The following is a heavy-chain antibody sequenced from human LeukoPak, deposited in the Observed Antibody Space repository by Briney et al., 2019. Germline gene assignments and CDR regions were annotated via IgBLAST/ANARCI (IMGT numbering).Heavy chain of an antibody. CDR2: INWNGGST. Sequence: GGSLRLSCAGFTVSTNYMTWVRQAPGKGLEWVSGINWNGGSTGYADSVKGRFTISRDNAKNSLYLQMNSLRAEDTALYHCARDSYGGNSGIDYWGQGTLVTVSS. J-gene: IGHJ4*02. CDR3: ARDSYGGNSGIDY. CDR1: FTVSTNY. V-gene: IGHV3-20*01. D-gene: IGHD4-23*01.